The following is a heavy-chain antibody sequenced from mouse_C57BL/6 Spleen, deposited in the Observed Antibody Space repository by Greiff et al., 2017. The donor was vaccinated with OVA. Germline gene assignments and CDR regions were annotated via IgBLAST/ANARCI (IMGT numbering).Heavy chain of an antibody. CDR2: IWSGGST. J-gene: IGHJ1*03. D-gene: IGHD2-4*01. CDR1: GFSLTSYG. V-gene: IGHV2-2*01. CDR3: ARNGGLRDWYFDV. Sequence: VQLVESGPGLVQPLQSLSITCTVSGFSLTSYGVHWVRQSPGKGLEWLGVIWSGGSTDYNAAFISRLSISKDNSKSQVFFKMNSLQADDTAIYYCARNGGLRDWYFDVWGTGTTVTVSS.